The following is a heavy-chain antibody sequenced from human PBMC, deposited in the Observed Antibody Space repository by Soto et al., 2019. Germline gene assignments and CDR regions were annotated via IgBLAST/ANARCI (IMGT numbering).Heavy chain of an antibody. D-gene: IGHD3-10*01. CDR3: ARGFMVRGVLNYYYYGMDV. Sequence: GASVKVSCKASGYTFTSYGISWVRQAPGQGLEWLGWISAYNGNPNYAQKLQGRVTMPTDTSTSTAYMELRSLRSDDTGVYYCARGFMVRGVLNYYYYGMDVWGQGTTVTVSS. CDR1: GYTFTSYG. J-gene: IGHJ6*02. CDR2: ISAYNGNP. V-gene: IGHV1-18*04.